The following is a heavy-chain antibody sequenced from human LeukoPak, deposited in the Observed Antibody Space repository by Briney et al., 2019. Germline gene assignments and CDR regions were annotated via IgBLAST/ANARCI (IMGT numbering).Heavy chain of an antibody. J-gene: IGHJ4*02. V-gene: IGHV4-34*01. CDR3: ARGGQLWLRY. CDR2: INHSGST. D-gene: IGHD5-18*01. CDR1: GGSFSGYY. Sequence: SETLSLTCAAYGGSFSGYYWSWIRQPPGKGLEWIGEINHSGSTNYNPSLKSRVTISVDTSKNQFSLKLSSVTAADTAVYYCARGGQLWLRYWGQGTLVTVSS.